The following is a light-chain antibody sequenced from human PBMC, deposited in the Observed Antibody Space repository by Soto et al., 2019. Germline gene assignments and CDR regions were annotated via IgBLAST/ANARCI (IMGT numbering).Light chain of an antibody. J-gene: IGKJ1*01. CDR2: HTS. CDR1: ESVSSSF. V-gene: IGKV3-20*01. Sequence: EIVFTQSPGTLSLSPGGRATLSCRASESVSSSFVAWFQQKPGQAPRLLIHHTSTRATGIPDRFSGSGSGTDFTLTINRLEPEDFAMYFCQQYGSSPWTFGQGTKVDI. CDR3: QQYGSSPWT.